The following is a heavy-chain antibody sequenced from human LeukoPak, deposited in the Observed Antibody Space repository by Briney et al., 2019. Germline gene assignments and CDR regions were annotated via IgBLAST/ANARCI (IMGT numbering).Heavy chain of an antibody. CDR3: ARVRSRYSSSWSP. D-gene: IGHD6-13*01. CDR2: INPNSGGT. V-gene: IGHV1-2*02. Sequence: ASVKVSCKASGYTFTGYYMHWVRQAPGQGLEWMGWINPNSGGTNYAQKFQGRVTMTRDTSISTAYMGLSRLRSDDTAVYYCARVRSRYSSSWSPWGQGTLVTVSS. CDR1: GYTFTGYY. J-gene: IGHJ5*02.